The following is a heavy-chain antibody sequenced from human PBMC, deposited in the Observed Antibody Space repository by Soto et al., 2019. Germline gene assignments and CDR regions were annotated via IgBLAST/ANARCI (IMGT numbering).Heavy chain of an antibody. D-gene: IGHD3-3*01. CDR3: AKDGSRPRYDFGSGSPPYYMDV. Sequence: PGGSLRLSCAASGFTFSSYAMSWVRQAPGKGLEWVSAISGSGGSTYYADSVKGRFTISRDNSKNTLYLQMNSLRAEDTAVYYCAKDGSRPRYDFGSGSPPYYMDVWGKGTTVTVSS. V-gene: IGHV3-23*01. J-gene: IGHJ6*03. CDR2: ISGSGGST. CDR1: GFTFSSYA.